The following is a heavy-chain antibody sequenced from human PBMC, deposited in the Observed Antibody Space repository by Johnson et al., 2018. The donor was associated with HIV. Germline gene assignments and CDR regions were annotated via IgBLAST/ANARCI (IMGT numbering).Heavy chain of an antibody. D-gene: IGHD3-22*01. J-gene: IGHJ3*02. CDR1: GFTFSDYY. Sequence: VQLVESGGGLVQPGGSLRLSCAASGFTFSDYYMSWIRQAPGKGLEWVSGINWNGGSTGYADSVKGRFTISRANAKNSLYLQMNSLRAEDTALYYCARSYYDSSGYYHDAFDIWGQGTMVTVSS. CDR3: ARSYYDSSGYYHDAFDI. V-gene: IGHV3-20*04. CDR2: INWNGGST.